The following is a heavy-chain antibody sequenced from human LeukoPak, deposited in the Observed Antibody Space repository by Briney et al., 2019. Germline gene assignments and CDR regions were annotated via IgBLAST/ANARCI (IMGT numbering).Heavy chain of an antibody. V-gene: IGHV3-21*04. J-gene: IGHJ6*02. D-gene: IGHD2-2*01. CDR3: ARDRLYCSSTSCYPEVYYYYGMDV. Sequence: GGSLRLSCAASGFTFSRYSMNWVRQAPGKGLEWVSSISSSSSYIYYADSLKGRFTISRDNAKNSLYLQMNSLRAEDTAVYYCARDRLYCSSTSCYPEVYYYYGMDVWGQGTTVTVSS. CDR1: GFTFSRYS. CDR2: ISSSSSYI.